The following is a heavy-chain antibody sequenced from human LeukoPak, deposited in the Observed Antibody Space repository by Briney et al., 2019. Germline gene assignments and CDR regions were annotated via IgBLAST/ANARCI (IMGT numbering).Heavy chain of an antibody. V-gene: IGHV3-21*01. J-gene: IGHJ4*02. CDR3: TRKGSQWDFLVDY. CDR1: GFTFSSYG. CDR2: ITSSGRYI. Sequence: GGSLRLSCAASGFTFSSYGMSWVRQAPGKGLEWVSSITSSGRYIYYADSVKGRFTISRDNSENSLYLQMDSLTAEDTAVYYCTRKGSQWDFLVDYWGQGPRVAVSP. D-gene: IGHD2/OR15-2a*01.